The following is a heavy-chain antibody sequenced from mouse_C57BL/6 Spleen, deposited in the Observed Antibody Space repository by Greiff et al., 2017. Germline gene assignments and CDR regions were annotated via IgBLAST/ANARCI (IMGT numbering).Heavy chain of an antibody. CDR1: GYTFTSYW. CDR2: LDPYDSFP. CDR3: ARGGSGCPFAY. V-gene: IGHV1-50*01. Sequence: VQLQQSGAELAKPGASVKLSCKASGYTFTSYWMKWVKQRPGQGLEWIGDLDPYDSFPTYNQKFKGKATLTVDKSSSTAYTQLSSLTSEDSAVYYCARGGSGCPFAYWGQGTLVTVSA. D-gene: IGHD3-2*02. J-gene: IGHJ3*01.